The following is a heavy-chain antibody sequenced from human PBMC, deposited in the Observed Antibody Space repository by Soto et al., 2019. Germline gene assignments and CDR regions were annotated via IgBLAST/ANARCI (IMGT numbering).Heavy chain of an antibody. CDR3: ARGSYGRGAFDI. CDR1: GFTFSSYD. J-gene: IGHJ3*02. CDR2: IGTAGDT. V-gene: IGHV3-13*01. Sequence: GGSLRLSCAASGFTFSSYDMHWVRQATGKGLEWVSAIGTAGDTYYPGSVKGRFTISRENAKNSLYLQMNSLRAGDTAVYYCARGSYGRGAFDIWGQGTMVPVSS. D-gene: IGHD4-17*01.